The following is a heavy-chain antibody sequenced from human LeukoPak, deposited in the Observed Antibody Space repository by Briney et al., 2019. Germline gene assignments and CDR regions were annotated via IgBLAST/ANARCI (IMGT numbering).Heavy chain of an antibody. D-gene: IGHD3-10*01. CDR3: ARDPGYGSGSFQH. J-gene: IGHJ1*01. Sequence: ASVKVSCKASGYTFTGYYMYWVRQAPGQGLEWMGWISAYNGNTNYAQKLQGRVTMTTDTSTSTAYMELSSLRSEDTAVYYCARDPGYGSGSFQHWGQGTLVTVSS. CDR1: GYTFTGYY. CDR2: ISAYNGNT. V-gene: IGHV1-18*04.